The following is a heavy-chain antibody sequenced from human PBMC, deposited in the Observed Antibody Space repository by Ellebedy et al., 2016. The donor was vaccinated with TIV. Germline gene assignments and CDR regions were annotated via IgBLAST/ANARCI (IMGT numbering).Heavy chain of an antibody. Sequence: AASVKVSCKVSGYTLTELSMHWVRQAPGKGLERRGGFDPEDGEKIYAQKFQGRVTMTEDTSTDTAYMELSSLRSEDTAVYYCATKPKLTARSPGILARRPNYYHGMDVWGLGTTVTVSS. CDR2: FDPEDGEK. D-gene: IGHD6-6*01. CDR1: GYTLTELS. CDR3: ATKPKLTARSPGILARRPNYYHGMDV. J-gene: IGHJ6*02. V-gene: IGHV1-24*01.